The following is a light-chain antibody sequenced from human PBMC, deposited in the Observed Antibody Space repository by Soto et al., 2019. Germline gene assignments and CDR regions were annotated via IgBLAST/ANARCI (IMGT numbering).Light chain of an antibody. V-gene: IGKV3-11*01. CDR1: QSVSSY. CDR2: DAS. CDR3: QQRSNWPIT. J-gene: IGKJ5*01. Sequence: PGDRATLSFRASQSVSSYLAWYQQKPGQAPRLLIYDASNRATGIPARFSGSGSGTDFTLTISSLEPEDFAVYYCQQRSNWPITFGQGTRLEIK.